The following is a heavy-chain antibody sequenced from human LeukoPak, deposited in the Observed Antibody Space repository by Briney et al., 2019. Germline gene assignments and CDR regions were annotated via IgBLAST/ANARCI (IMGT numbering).Heavy chain of an antibody. V-gene: IGHV3-11*01. CDR3: AGFSSGYYPPFDY. D-gene: IGHD3-22*01. Sequence: PGGSLRLSCAASGFTFSNAWMNWVRQAPGKGLEWVSYISSSGSTLYYADSVKGRFTISRDNAKNSLYLQMNSLRAEDTAVYYCAGFSSGYYPPFDYWGQGTLVTVSS. CDR2: ISSSGSTL. CDR1: GFTFSNAW. J-gene: IGHJ4*02.